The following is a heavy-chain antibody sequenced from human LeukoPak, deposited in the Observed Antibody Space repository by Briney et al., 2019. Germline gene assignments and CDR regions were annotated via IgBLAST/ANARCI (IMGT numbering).Heavy chain of an antibody. J-gene: IGHJ6*03. CDR2: IKQDGSDK. CDR3: AREKGNYDGYYNYYMDV. Sequence: GGSLRLSCAASGFTFSNYWMNWVRQAPGKGREWVANIKQDGSDKYYVDSVKGRFTISRDNAKNSLYLQMDSLRAEDTAVYYCAREKGNYDGYYNYYMDVWGKGTTVTVSS. D-gene: IGHD4-11*01. CDR1: GFTFSNYW. V-gene: IGHV3-7*01.